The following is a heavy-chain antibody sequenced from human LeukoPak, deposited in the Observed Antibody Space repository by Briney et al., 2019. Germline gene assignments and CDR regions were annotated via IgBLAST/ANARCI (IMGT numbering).Heavy chain of an antibody. CDR3: ARSGSYYVGNNWFDR. V-gene: IGHV1-8*01. J-gene: IGHJ5*02. D-gene: IGHD1-26*01. CDR1: GYTFTSYD. Sequence: ASVKVSCKASGYTFTSYDINWVRQATGQGREGMGWMNPSRGNTGYAQEFQGRVTMTRNTSISTAYMELSSLRSEDAAVYYCARSGSYYVGNNWFDRWGQGTLVTVSS. CDR2: MNPSRGNT.